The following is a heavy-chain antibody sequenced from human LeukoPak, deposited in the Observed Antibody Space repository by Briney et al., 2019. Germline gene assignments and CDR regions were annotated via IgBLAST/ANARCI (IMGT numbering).Heavy chain of an antibody. D-gene: IGHD6-6*01. J-gene: IGHJ6*03. CDR3: ARGSSIAALATHYYMDV. CDR1: GGSFSGYY. V-gene: IGHV4-34*01. Sequence: PSETLSLTCAVYGGSFSGYYWSWIRQPPGKGLEWIGEINHSGSTNYNPSLKSRVTISVVTSKNQFSLKLSSVTAADTAVYYCARGSSIAALATHYYMDVWGKGTTVTVSS. CDR2: INHSGST.